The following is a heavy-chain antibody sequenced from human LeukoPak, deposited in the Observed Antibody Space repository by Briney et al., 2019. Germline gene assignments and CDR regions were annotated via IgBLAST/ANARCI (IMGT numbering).Heavy chain of an antibody. V-gene: IGHV3-74*01. CDR1: GFTFSSYW. CDR3: ARGSGSYSSDAFDI. Sequence: PGGSLRLSCAASGFTFSSYWMHWVRQTPGKGLVWVSRINGDGSNTTYADSVKGRFTTSRDTAKNTVYLQMNSLRAEDTAVYYCARGSGSYSSDAFDIWGQGTMVTVSS. CDR2: INGDGSNT. J-gene: IGHJ3*02. D-gene: IGHD3-10*01.